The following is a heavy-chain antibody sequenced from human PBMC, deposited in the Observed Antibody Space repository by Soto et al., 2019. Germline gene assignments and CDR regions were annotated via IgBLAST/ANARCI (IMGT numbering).Heavy chain of an antibody. D-gene: IGHD3-10*01. CDR1: GGSFSGYY. Sequence: SETLSLTCAVYGGSFSGYYWSWIRQPPGKGLEWIGEINHSGSTNYNPSLKSRVTISVDTSKNQFSLKLSSVTAADTAVYYCARGRVQGVYPRANYYGMDVWGQGTTVTVSS. CDR3: ARGRVQGVYPRANYYGMDV. J-gene: IGHJ6*02. V-gene: IGHV4-34*01. CDR2: INHSGST.